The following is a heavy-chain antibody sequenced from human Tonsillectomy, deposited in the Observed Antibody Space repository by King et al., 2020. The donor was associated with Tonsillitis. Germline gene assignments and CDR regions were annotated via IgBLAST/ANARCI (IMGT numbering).Heavy chain of an antibody. J-gene: IGHJ6*03. CDR2: ISSSSSYI. CDR3: ASQGYDFWSGYYPYYYYYMDV. Sequence: VQLVESGGGLVKPGGSLRLSCAASGFTFSSYSMNWVRQAPGKGLEWVSSISSSSSYIYYADSVKGRFTISRDNAKNSLYLQMNSLRAEDTAVYYLASQGYDFWSGYYPYYYYYMDVWGKGTTVTVSS. D-gene: IGHD3-3*01. CDR1: GFTFSSYS. V-gene: IGHV3-21*01.